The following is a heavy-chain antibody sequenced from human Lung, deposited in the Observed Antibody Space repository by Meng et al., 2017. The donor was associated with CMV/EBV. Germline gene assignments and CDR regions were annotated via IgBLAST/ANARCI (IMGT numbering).Heavy chain of an antibody. CDR2: IIPILGIA. CDR3: ARDPGGRLPDIGGYDRNEILPPDY. Sequence: SXXVSXKASGGTFSSYAISWVRQAPGQGLEWMGGIIPILGIAHYAQKFQGRVTITADKSTSTAYMELSSLRSEETTVYYWARDPGGRLPDIGGYDRNEILPPDYWXQGTLVTVSS. D-gene: IGHD3-22*01. CDR1: GGTFSSYA. J-gene: IGHJ4*02. V-gene: IGHV1-69*10.